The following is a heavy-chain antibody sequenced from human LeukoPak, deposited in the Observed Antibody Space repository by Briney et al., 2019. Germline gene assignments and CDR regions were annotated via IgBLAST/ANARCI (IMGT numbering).Heavy chain of an antibody. Sequence: GGSLRLSCAASGFTFSSYAMSWVRQAPGKGLEWVSAISGSGGSTYYADSVKGRFTISRDNSKNTLYLQMNSLRAEDTAVYYCAKDEDYYGSGSYIGWGQGTLVTVSS. D-gene: IGHD3-10*01. CDR1: GFTFSSYA. CDR2: ISGSGGST. J-gene: IGHJ4*02. V-gene: IGHV3-23*01. CDR3: AKDEDYYGSGSYIG.